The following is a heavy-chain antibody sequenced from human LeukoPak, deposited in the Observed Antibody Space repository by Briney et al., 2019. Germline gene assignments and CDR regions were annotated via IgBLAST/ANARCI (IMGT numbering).Heavy chain of an antibody. CDR1: GFTFSSYA. CDR2: ISGSGDNT. V-gene: IGHV3-23*01. J-gene: IGHJ4*02. Sequence: GGSLRLSCAASGFTFSSYAMSWVRQAPGKGLEWVSGISGSGDNTYYADSVKGRFTISRDNSKNTLHLQMSSLRGDDTAVYYCTKASRLQNFAWLVFSDLGGQGPLVTVSS. D-gene: IGHD3-9*01. CDR3: TKASRLQNFAWLVFSDL.